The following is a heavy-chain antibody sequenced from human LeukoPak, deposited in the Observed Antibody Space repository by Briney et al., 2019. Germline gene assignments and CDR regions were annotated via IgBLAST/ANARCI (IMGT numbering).Heavy chain of an antibody. V-gene: IGHV3-74*01. J-gene: IGHJ6*04. D-gene: IGHD2-15*01. CDR3: ARVGRSHGMDV. Sequence: GGSLRLSCAASGFTFSSYWMHWVRQAPGMGLVWVSRINSDGSSTSYADSVKGRFTIPRDNAKNTLYLQMNSLRAEDTAVYYCARVGRSHGMDVWGKGTTVTVSS. CDR1: GFTFSSYW. CDR2: INSDGSST.